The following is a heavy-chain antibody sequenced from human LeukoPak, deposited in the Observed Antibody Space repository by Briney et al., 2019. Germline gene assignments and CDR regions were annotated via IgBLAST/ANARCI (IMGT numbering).Heavy chain of an antibody. CDR3: ATSGGYSYGRVDY. J-gene: IGHJ4*02. D-gene: IGHD5-18*01. CDR2: VDPEDGET. Sequence: ASVKVSCKVSGYTFTDYYMHWVQQAPGKGLEWMGLVDPEDGETIYAEKFQGRVTITADMSTDTAYMELSSLRSEDTAVYYCATSGGYSYGRVDYWGQGTLVTVSS. CDR1: GYTFTDYY. V-gene: IGHV1-69-2*01.